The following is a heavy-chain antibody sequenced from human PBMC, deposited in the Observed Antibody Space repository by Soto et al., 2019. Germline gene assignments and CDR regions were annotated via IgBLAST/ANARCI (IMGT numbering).Heavy chain of an antibody. CDR3: ARGLAAAGLFGFGP. V-gene: IGHV4-31*02. CDR2: LFYSGST. Sequence: TLWLAWPVSVGAFRSAGSYWSWIRQHPGKGLEWIGCLFYSGSTYYNPSLKSRVTISVDTSKNQFSLKLSSVTAADTAVYYCARGLAAAGLFGFGPWGQGTLVTVSS. CDR1: VGAFRSAGSY. D-gene: IGHD6-13*01. J-gene: IGHJ5*02.